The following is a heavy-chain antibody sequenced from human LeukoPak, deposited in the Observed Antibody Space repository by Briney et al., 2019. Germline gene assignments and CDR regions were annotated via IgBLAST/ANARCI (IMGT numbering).Heavy chain of an antibody. V-gene: IGHV3-23*01. Sequence: PGGSLRLSCAASGFTFSSYAMSWVRQAPGKGLKWVSAISGSGGSTYYADSVKGRFTISRDNSKNTLYLQMNSLRAEDTAVYYCAETRYYEFWSGIDNWFDPWGQGTLVTVSS. J-gene: IGHJ5*02. CDR1: GFTFSSYA. D-gene: IGHD3-3*01. CDR2: ISGSGGST. CDR3: AETRYYEFWSGIDNWFDP.